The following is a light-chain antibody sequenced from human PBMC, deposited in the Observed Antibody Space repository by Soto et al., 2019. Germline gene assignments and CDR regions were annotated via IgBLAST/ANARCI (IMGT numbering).Light chain of an antibody. V-gene: IGLV1-40*01. Sequence: QSVLTQPPSVSGAPGQTVTISCTGSSSNIGAGFDVHWYQQVPGTAPKLVLYSNTARPSRVPDRFSDSKSGTSASLAISGLRSEDEADYYCAAWDDSLSVYVFGTGTKVTVL. CDR3: AAWDDSLSVYV. CDR2: SNT. CDR1: SSNIGAGFD. J-gene: IGLJ1*01.